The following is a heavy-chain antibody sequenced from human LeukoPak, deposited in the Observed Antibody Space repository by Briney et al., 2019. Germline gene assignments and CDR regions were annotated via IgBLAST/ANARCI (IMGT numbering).Heavy chain of an antibody. CDR3: AKALLWFGELSSLDY. Sequence: GGSLRLSCAASGFTFSSYGMHWVRQAPGKGLEWVAVISYDGSNKYYADSMKGRFTISRDNSKNTLYLQMNSLRAEDTAVYYCAKALLWFGELSSLDYWGQGTLVTVSS. CDR1: GFTFSSYG. J-gene: IGHJ4*02. D-gene: IGHD3-10*01. CDR2: ISYDGSNK. V-gene: IGHV3-30*18.